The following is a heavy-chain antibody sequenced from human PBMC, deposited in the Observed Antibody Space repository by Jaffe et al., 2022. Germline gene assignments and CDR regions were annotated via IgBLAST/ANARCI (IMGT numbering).Heavy chain of an antibody. J-gene: IGHJ4*02. Sequence: QLQLQESDPGLVKPSETLSLTCTVSGGSVSSSSYYWGWIRQPPGEGLEWIGSIYYSGSTHYNPSLKSRVTVSVDTSKNQFSLRLSSVTASDTAIYYCARHWYISSQNFDFWGQGALVTVSS. CDR3: ARHWYISSQNFDF. D-gene: IGHD6-6*01. V-gene: IGHV4-39*01. CDR1: GGSVSSSSYY. CDR2: IYYSGST.